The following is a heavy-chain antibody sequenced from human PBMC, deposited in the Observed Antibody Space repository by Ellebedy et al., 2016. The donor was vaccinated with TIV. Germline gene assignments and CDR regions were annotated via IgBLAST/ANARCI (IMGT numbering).Heavy chain of an antibody. CDR1: GDSVTNTDYY. CDR2: VVFSGST. J-gene: IGHJ6*02. Sequence: SETLSLTXTVSGDSVTNTDYYWNWIRQRPGKGLEWIGSVVFSGSTEYNPSLASRAVVSVDTSKNQFSLTVTSVTAADGAVYYCARDGPYFYGFDVWGQGTTVTVSS. V-gene: IGHV4-31*03. CDR3: ARDGPYFYGFDV.